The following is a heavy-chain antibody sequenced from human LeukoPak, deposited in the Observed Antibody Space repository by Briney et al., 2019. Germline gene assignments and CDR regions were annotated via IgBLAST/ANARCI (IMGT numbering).Heavy chain of an antibody. CDR1: GYTFTSYG. CDR2: ICAYNGNT. J-gene: IGHJ4*02. V-gene: IGHV1-18*01. D-gene: IGHD3-10*01. Sequence: ASVKVSCKASGYTFTSYGISWVRQAPGQGLEWMGWICAYNGNTNYAQKLQGRVTMTTDTSTSTAYMELRSLRSDDTAVYYCARVSGPIGPSNSFDYWGQGTLVTVSS. CDR3: ARVSGPIGPSNSFDY.